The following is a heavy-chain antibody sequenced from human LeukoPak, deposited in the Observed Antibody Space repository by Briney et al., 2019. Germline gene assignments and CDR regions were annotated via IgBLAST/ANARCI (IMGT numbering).Heavy chain of an antibody. CDR3: ARDQGKGGDAFDI. V-gene: IGHV1-2*02. D-gene: IGHD3-16*01. J-gene: IGHJ3*02. CDR1: GYTFTGYY. CDR2: INPNSGGT. Sequence: ASVKVSCKASGYTFTGYYMHWVRQAPGQGLEWMGWINPNSGGTNYAQKFQGRVTMTRDTSISTAYMELSRLRSDDTAVYYCARDQGKGGDAFDIWGQGTMVTVSS.